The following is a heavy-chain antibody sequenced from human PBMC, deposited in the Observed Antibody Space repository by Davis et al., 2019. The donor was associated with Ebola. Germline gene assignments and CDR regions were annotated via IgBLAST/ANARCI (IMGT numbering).Heavy chain of an antibody. CDR2: ISYDGSNK. CDR1: GFTFSSYA. CDR3: ARADSNPPAPAYYYGMDV. Sequence: GESLKISCAASGFTFSSYAMHWVRQAPGKGLEWAAVISYDGSNKYYADSVKGRFTISRDNSTNTLYLQMNSLRAEDTAVYYCARADSNPPAPAYYYGMDVWGKGTTVTVSS. D-gene: IGHD6-13*01. V-gene: IGHV3-30-3*01. J-gene: IGHJ6*04.